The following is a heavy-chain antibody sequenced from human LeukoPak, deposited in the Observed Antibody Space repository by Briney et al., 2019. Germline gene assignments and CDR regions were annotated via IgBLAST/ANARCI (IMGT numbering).Heavy chain of an antibody. V-gene: IGHV3-21*01. D-gene: IGHD2-2*01. CDR1: GFTFSSYS. CDR3: ARDPLSYCSRTSCNFYYFDQ. CDR2: ISSSSSYI. J-gene: IGHJ4*02. Sequence: GGSLRLSCAASGFTFSSYSMNWVRQAPGKGLEWVSSISSSSSYIYYADSVKGRFTISRDNAKNSLYLKMNSLRAEDTAIYYCARDPLSYCSRTSCNFYYFDQWGQGTLVTVSS.